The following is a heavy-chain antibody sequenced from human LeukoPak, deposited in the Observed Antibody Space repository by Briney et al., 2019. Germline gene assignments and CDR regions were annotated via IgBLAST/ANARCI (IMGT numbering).Heavy chain of an antibody. D-gene: IGHD3-3*01. CDR3: ARGREENYDFWSGYYKGVHFDF. V-gene: IGHV4-30-4*08. Sequence: SETPSLTCTLSGGSLSIVNYFWAWIRQSPGKGLEWIGYLSHIGSSYCNPPLKSRMTMSVDTSKNQVSLRLRYVTAADTAVYFCARGREENYDFWSGYYKGVHFDFWGQGTLVTVSS. J-gene: IGHJ4*02. CDR1: GGSLSIVNYF. CDR2: LSHIGSS.